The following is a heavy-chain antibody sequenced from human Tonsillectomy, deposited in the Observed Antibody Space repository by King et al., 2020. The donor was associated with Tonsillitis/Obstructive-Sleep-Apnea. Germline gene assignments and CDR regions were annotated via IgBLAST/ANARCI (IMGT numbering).Heavy chain of an antibody. V-gene: IGHV4-59*01. J-gene: IGHJ4*02. Sequence: VQLQESGPGLVKPSETLSLTCTVSGGSISSYYWSWIRQPPGKGLEWIGYIFYSGSTNYNPSLKSRVTMSVDTSKNQFSLKLSSVAAADTAVYYCARGRAGYCSGGSCYSYYYCDYWGQGTLVTVSS. CDR1: GGSISSYY. CDR2: IFYSGST. D-gene: IGHD2-15*01. CDR3: ARGRAGYCSGGSCYSYYYCDY.